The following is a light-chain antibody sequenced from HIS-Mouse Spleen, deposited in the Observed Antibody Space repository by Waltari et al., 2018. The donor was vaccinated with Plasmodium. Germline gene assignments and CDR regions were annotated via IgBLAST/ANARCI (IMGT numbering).Light chain of an antibody. V-gene: IGLV3-1*01. CDR2: QDS. J-gene: IGLJ2*01. Sequence: SYELTQPPSVSVSPGQTASITCSGDKLGYKYACWYQQKPGQSPVLVIYQDSKRPSGIPERFSGSNSGNTATLTISGTQAMDEADYYGQAWDSSTGVFGGGTKLTVL. CDR3: QAWDSSTGV. CDR1: KLGYKY.